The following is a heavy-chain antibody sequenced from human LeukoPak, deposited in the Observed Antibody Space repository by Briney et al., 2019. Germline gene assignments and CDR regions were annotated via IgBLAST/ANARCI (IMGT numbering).Heavy chain of an antibody. CDR2: ISGSSLDT. CDR1: GFTFSSYA. Sequence: PGGSLRLSCAAAGFTFSSYAMTWVRQVPGEGLEWVSSISGSSLDTYYTASVKGRFTITRDNSKNMLYLEMNSLRAEDTAVYYCAKRIEDYLDYWGQGTLVTVSS. D-gene: IGHD2/OR15-2a*01. J-gene: IGHJ4*02. CDR3: AKRIEDYLDY. V-gene: IGHV3-23*01.